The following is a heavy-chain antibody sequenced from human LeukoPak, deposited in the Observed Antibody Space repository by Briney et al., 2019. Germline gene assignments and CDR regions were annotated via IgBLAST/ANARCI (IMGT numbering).Heavy chain of an antibody. CDR1: RGTRSGYY. CDR3: ARGGRRAARAKGGNNWFDP. J-gene: IGHJ5*02. D-gene: IGHD6-6*01. Sequence: PTGTLSLTRAVYRGTRSGYYRSGMRQPPGKGREWVGVMNHSGSTNYNPSLKSRVTISVDTSKNQFSLKLSSVTAADTAVYYCARGGRRAARAKGGNNWFDPWGQGTLVTVSS. CDR2: MNHSGST. V-gene: IGHV4-34*01.